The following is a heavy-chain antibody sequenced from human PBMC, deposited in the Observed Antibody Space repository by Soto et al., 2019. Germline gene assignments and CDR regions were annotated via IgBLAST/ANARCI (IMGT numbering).Heavy chain of an antibody. Sequence: SETLSLTCSVSGGSINSRGYFWSWIRQHPGKGLECIGYIYHSGITYYNPSLKSRVTISVDTSKNEFSLQLRSVTAADTAAYFYASFHNTSPGWLNPWGQGTLVTFPS. CDR2: IYHSGIT. V-gene: IGHV4-31*03. CDR3: ASFHNTSPGWLNP. D-gene: IGHD1-20*01. CDR1: GGSINSRGYF. J-gene: IGHJ5*01.